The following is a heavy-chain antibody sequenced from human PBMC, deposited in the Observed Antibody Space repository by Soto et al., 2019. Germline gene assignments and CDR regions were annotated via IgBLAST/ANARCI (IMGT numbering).Heavy chain of an antibody. Sequence: GESLKISCKGSGYSFTSYWIGWVRQMPGKGLEWMGIIYPGDSDTRYSPSFQGQVTSSADKSISTAYLQWSSLKASDTAMYYCARGMDIVVVVAAPEQAFDIWGQGTMVTVSS. J-gene: IGHJ3*02. V-gene: IGHV5-51*01. D-gene: IGHD2-15*01. CDR2: IYPGDSDT. CDR3: ARGMDIVVVVAAPEQAFDI. CDR1: GYSFTSYW.